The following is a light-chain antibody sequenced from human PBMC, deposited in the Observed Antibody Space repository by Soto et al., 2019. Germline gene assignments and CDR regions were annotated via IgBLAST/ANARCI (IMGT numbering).Light chain of an antibody. CDR3: QQYNDWPPLT. V-gene: IGKV3-15*01. Sequence: EIVMTQSPATLSVSPGERGTLSCRASQSVSSNLAWYQQKPGQAPMLLIYGASTRATGIPARFSGSGSGTEFTLTIRSLQSEDFAVYYCQQYNDWPPLTFGGGTNVEIK. CDR1: QSVSSN. J-gene: IGKJ4*01. CDR2: GAS.